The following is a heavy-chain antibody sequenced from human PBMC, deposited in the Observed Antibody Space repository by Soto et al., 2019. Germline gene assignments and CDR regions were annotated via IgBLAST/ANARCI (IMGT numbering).Heavy chain of an antibody. CDR2: INGDGSTT. CDR3: ARVPGSYYSMDV. Sequence: GGSLRLSCAASEFTLSNYWMHWVRQAPGKGLVWVSRINGDGSTTHYADSVKGRVIISRDNAKNTLYLQMNSLRAEDTAVYYCARVPGSYYSMDVWGQETTVTVSS. V-gene: IGHV3-74*01. CDR1: EFTLSNYW. J-gene: IGHJ6*02.